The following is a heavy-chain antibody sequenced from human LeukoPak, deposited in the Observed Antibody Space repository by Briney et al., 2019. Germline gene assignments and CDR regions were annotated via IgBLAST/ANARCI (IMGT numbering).Heavy chain of an antibody. D-gene: IGHD4-11*01. CDR2: IYYTGST. CDR1: GGSISSYY. J-gene: IGHJ3*02. CDR3: ARDRRESSKPNDAFDI. V-gene: IGHV4-59*01. Sequence: SETLSLTCSVSGGSISSYYWSWFRQPPGKGLEWIGYIYYTGSTNYNPSLESRATISIDTSKKQLSLKLRSVTAADTAVYYCARDRRESSKPNDAFDIWGQGTMVTVSS.